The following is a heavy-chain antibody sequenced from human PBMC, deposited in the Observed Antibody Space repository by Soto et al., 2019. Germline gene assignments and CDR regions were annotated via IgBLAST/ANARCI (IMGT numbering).Heavy chain of an antibody. CDR1: GGTFSNYA. J-gene: IGHJ5*02. CDR2: IIPIFGTA. D-gene: IGHD5-12*01. CDR3: AVGSVDIVPTGMKPFDP. Sequence: SVKVSCKASGGTFSNYAISWVRHAPGQGLEWMGGIIPIFGTANYAQKFQGRVTITADESTSTAYMELSSLRSEDTAIYYCAVGSVDIVPTGMKPFDPWGQGTLVTVSS. V-gene: IGHV1-69*13.